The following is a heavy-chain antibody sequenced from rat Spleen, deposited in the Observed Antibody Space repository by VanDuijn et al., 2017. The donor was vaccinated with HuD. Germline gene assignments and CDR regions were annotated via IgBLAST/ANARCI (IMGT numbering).Heavy chain of an antibody. J-gene: IGHJ2*01. V-gene: IGHV5-46*01. CDR2: VSTGGGST. D-gene: IGHD1-1*01. CDR3: TRGGYYRY. CDR1: GFTFSSSP. Sequence: EVQLVESGGGLVQPGRSLSCAASGFTFSSSPMAWVRQAPTKVLEWVATVSTGGGSTYYRDSVKGRFTISRDNAQNILYLQMNRLRSEDTATYYCTRGGYYRYWGQGVMVTVSS.